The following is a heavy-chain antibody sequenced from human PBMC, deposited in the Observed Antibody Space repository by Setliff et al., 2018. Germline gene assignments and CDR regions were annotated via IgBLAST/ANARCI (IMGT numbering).Heavy chain of an antibody. D-gene: IGHD3-10*01. Sequence: SETLSLTCAVSGYSISSGFSWVWIRQSPGKGLEWIGRILFSGDTYHNPSLNSRVTISADTSKNRFSLNLSSVTAADTAVYYCARDNRARHYMDVWGKGTTVTVSS. CDR3: ARDNRARHYMDV. CDR1: GYSISSGFS. CDR2: ILFSGDT. J-gene: IGHJ6*03. V-gene: IGHV4-38-2*02.